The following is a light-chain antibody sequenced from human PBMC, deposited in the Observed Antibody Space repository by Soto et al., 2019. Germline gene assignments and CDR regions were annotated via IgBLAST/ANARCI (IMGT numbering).Light chain of an antibody. J-gene: IGKJ2*01. V-gene: IGKV3-15*01. CDR2: GAS. CDR3: QQYDSWPPYT. Sequence: EIVMTQSPATLSVSPGERATLSCRASQSISTHLAWYQQKPGQTPRLLIYGASTRATGIAARFSGGGSGTEFTLTISSLQSEDFAVYYCQQYDSWPPYTFGQGTRLEIK. CDR1: QSISTH.